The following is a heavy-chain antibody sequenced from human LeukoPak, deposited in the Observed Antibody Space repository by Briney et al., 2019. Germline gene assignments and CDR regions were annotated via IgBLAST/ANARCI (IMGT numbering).Heavy chain of an antibody. V-gene: IGHV3-74*01. Sequence: GGSLRLSCAASGFTFSSYWMHWVRQAPGKWLVWVSSINSDGSSTSYADSVKGRFTISRDNARNTLYLQLNSLRAEDTAVYYCARDHYCSSTSCYVSDHWGQGTLVTVSS. CDR2: INSDGSST. J-gene: IGHJ4*02. CDR3: ARDHYCSSTSCYVSDH. D-gene: IGHD2-2*01. CDR1: GFTFSSYW.